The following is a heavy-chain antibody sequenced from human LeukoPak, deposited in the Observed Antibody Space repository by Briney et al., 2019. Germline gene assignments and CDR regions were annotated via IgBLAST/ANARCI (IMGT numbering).Heavy chain of an antibody. CDR3: ARAEVEWSDAFDI. Sequence: PGRSLRLSCAASGFTFSSYAMHWVRQAPGKGLEWVAVISYDGSNKYYADSVKGRFTISRDNSKNTLYLQMNSLRAEDTAVYYCARAEVEWSDAFDIWGQGTMVTVSS. D-gene: IGHD3-3*01. J-gene: IGHJ3*02. V-gene: IGHV3-30-3*01. CDR1: GFTFSSYA. CDR2: ISYDGSNK.